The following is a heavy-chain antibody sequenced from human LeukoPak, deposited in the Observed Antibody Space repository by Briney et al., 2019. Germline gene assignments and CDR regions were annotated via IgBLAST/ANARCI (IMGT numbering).Heavy chain of an antibody. Sequence: SVKVSCKASGGTFSSYAISWVRQAPGQGLEWMGRIIPILGIANYAQKFQGRVTITADKSTSTAYMELSSLRSEDTAVYYCARAMGYYDSTSSFDYWGQGTLVTVSS. D-gene: IGHD3-22*01. CDR2: IIPILGIA. CDR1: GGTFSSYA. V-gene: IGHV1-69*04. J-gene: IGHJ4*02. CDR3: ARAMGYYDSTSSFDY.